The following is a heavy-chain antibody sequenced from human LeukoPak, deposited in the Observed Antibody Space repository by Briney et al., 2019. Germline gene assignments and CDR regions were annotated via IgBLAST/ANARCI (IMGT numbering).Heavy chain of an antibody. Sequence: ASVNVSCKASGYTFTIYDIKGVRQAPGQGGEGVGWMNPNSGNTGYTQKFQGRDTITRKTAISTAYMELSSLRSEDTAVYYCASQSAYCTNGVCYANFDYWGQGTLVTVSS. J-gene: IGHJ4*02. CDR1: GYTFTIYD. D-gene: IGHD2-8*01. CDR3: ASQSAYCTNGVCYANFDY. V-gene: IGHV1-8*01. CDR2: MNPNSGNT.